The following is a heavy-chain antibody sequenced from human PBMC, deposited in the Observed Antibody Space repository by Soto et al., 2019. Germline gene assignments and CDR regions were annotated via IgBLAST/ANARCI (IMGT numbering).Heavy chain of an antibody. CDR2: ISGSGGST. Sequence: EVQLLESGGGLVQPGGSLRLSCAASGFTFSIHAMTWVRQAPGKGLEWVSTISGSGGSTYYADSVKGRFIISRDNSKNTLYLQMNSLRAEDTAVYYCARELERVFDYWGQGTLVTVSS. V-gene: IGHV3-23*01. CDR3: ARELERVFDY. D-gene: IGHD1-1*01. CDR1: GFTFSIHA. J-gene: IGHJ4*02.